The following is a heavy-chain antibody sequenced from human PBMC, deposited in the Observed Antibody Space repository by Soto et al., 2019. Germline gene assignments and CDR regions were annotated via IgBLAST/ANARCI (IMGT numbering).Heavy chain of an antibody. Sequence: NLSETLSLTCTVSGGSISSGGYYWSWIRQHPGKGLEWIGYIYYSGSTYYNPSLKSRVTISVDTSKNQFSLKLSSVTAADTAVYYCASRALEAAPYYYYGMDVWGQGTTVTVSS. CDR3: ASRALEAAPYYYYGMDV. CDR2: IYYSGST. CDR1: GGSISSGGYY. D-gene: IGHD6-6*01. V-gene: IGHV4-31*03. J-gene: IGHJ6*02.